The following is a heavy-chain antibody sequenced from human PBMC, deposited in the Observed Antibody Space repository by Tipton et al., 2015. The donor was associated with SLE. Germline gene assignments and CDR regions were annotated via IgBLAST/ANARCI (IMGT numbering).Heavy chain of an antibody. J-gene: IGHJ6*03. CDR3: ARGPIAGYYYYYMDV. V-gene: IGHV4-59*04. D-gene: IGHD1-26*01. CDR2: IYHTGST. Sequence: LRLSCTVSGESIIDSYWTWIRQPPGKGLEWIGTIYHTGSTSYNPSLKSRVTMSVDTSKNQFSLKMNSVTAADTAVYYCARGPIAGYYYYYMDVWGKGP. CDR1: GESIIDSY.